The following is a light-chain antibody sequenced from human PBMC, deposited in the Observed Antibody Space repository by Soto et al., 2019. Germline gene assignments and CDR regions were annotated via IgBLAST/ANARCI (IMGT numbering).Light chain of an antibody. CDR1: SSNIGNNY. V-gene: IGLV1-47*01. CDR3: AAWDDSLSGSYV. J-gene: IGLJ1*01. CDR2: RND. Sequence: QSVLTQPPSASGTPGQRVSVSCSGSSSNIGNNYVFWYQHLPGTAPKLLIYRNDQRPSGVSARFSGSKSGTSASLAISGLRSEAEADYSCAAWDDSLSGSYVFGPGTKLTVL.